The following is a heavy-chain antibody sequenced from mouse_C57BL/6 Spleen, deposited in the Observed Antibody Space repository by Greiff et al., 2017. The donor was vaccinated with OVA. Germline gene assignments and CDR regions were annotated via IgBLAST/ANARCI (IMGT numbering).Heavy chain of an antibody. D-gene: IGHD1-1*01. CDR3: ASYYYGSSYYAMDY. V-gene: IGHV1-55*01. Sequence: QVQLQQPGAELVKPGASVKMSCKASGYTFTSYWITWVKQRPGQGLEWIGDIYPGSGSTNYNEKFKSKATLTVDTSSSTAYMQLSSLTSEDSAVYYCASYYYGSSYYAMDYWGQGTSVTVSS. CDR2: IYPGSGST. J-gene: IGHJ4*01. CDR1: GYTFTSYW.